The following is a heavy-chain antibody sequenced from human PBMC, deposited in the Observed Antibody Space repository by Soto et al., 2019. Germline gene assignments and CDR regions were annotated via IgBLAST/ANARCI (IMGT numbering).Heavy chain of an antibody. J-gene: IGHJ4*02. CDR2: IWYDGSNK. D-gene: IGHD2-15*01. CDR1: GFTFSSYG. CDR3: ARETLGYCSGGSCYPERNRYYFDY. V-gene: IGHV3-33*01. Sequence: GGSLRLSCAASGFTFSSYGMHWVRQAPGKGLEWVAVIWYDGSNKYYANSVKGRFTISRDKCKNTLYLQMNSLRAEDTAVYYCARETLGYCSGGSCYPERNRYYFDYWGQGTLVTVSS.